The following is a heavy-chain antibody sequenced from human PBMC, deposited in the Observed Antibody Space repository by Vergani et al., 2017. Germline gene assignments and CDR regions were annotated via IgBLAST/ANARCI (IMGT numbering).Heavy chain of an antibody. Sequence: EVQLVESGGGLVQPGRSLRLSCAASGFTFDDYAMHWVRQAPGKGLEWVSGISWNSGSIGYADSVKGRFTISRDNAKNSLYLQMNSLRAEDMALYYCAKDLGDYYYYVMDVWGQGTTVTVSS. J-gene: IGHJ6*02. V-gene: IGHV3-9*03. CDR2: ISWNSGSI. CDR1: GFTFDDYA. CDR3: AKDLGDYYYYVMDV.